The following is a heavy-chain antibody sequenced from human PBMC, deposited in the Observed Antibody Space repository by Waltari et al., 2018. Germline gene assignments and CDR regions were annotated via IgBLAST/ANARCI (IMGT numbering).Heavy chain of an antibody. J-gene: IGHJ1*01. CDR1: GYTFTGYY. Sequence: QVQLVQSGAEVKKPGASVKVSCKASGYTFTGYYMHWVRQAPGQGLEWMGRINPNSGGTNYEQKFQGRVTMTRDTSISTAYMELSRLRSDDTAVYYCASGPYCSSTSCYGPEYFQHWGQGTLVTVSS. D-gene: IGHD2-2*01. CDR3: ASGPYCSSTSCYGPEYFQH. CDR2: INPNSGGT. V-gene: IGHV1-2*06.